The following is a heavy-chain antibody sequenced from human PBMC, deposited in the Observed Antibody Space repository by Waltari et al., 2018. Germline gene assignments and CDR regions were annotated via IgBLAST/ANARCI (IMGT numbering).Heavy chain of an antibody. J-gene: IGHJ2*01. V-gene: IGHV3-53*01. CDR3: TRDVTGYYYFDL. Sequence: EVQLLESGGGWIQPGGSLSLSFAAAGFTVSSHYLNSARQAPGKGLEWVVVINSGGDTHYADSVKGRFTSSRDNSKNTVYLQMNALRAEDTALYYCTRDVTGYYYFDLWGRGTLVTVSS. CDR2: INSGGDT. CDR1: GFTVSSHY.